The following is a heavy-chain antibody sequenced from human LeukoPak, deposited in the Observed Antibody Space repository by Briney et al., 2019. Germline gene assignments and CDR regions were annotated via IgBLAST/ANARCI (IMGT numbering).Heavy chain of an antibody. CDR2: IYTSGST. CDR3: ASVRGYSSGWYASGFDP. D-gene: IGHD6-19*01. V-gene: IGHV4-61*02. CDR1: GGSISSGSYY. Sequence: SETLSLTCTVSGGSISSGSYYWSWIRQPAGKGLEWIGRIYTSGSTNYNPSLKSRVTISLDTSKNQFSLKLSSVTAADTAVYYCASVRGYSSGWYASGFDPWGQGTLVTVSS. J-gene: IGHJ5*02.